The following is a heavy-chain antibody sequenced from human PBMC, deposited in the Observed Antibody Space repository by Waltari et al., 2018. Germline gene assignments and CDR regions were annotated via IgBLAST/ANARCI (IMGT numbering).Heavy chain of an antibody. CDR3: ARHRYSSGWYDAFDI. V-gene: IGHV5-51*01. CDR2: IAPVDSDT. CDR1: GYSFTSYW. Sequence: EVQLVQSGAEVKKPGESLKISCKGSGYSFTSYWIGWGRQMPGKGLEWMGFIAPVDSDTSYSRSSQGKVTMPAARSISTVYLQWSSLKASDTAMYYCARHRYSSGWYDAFDIWGQVTMVTVSS. D-gene: IGHD6-19*01. J-gene: IGHJ3*02.